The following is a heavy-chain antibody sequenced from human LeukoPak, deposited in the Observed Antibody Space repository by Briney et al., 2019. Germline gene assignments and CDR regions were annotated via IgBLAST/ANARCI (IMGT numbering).Heavy chain of an antibody. CDR3: ARLGLRFLEWLSRGVY. V-gene: IGHV4-39*01. D-gene: IGHD3-3*01. CDR1: GGSISSSSYY. Sequence: SETLSLTCTVSGGSISSSSYYWGWIRQPPGKGVEWIGSIYYSGSTYYNPSLKSRVTISVDTSKNQFSLKLSSVTAADTAVYYCARLGLRFLEWLSRGVYWGQGTLVTVSS. CDR2: IYYSGST. J-gene: IGHJ4*02.